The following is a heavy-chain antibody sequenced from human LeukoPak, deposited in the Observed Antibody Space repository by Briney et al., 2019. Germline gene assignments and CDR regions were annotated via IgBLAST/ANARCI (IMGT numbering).Heavy chain of an antibody. D-gene: IGHD3-16*01. CDR1: GFTFSNYW. Sequence: AGRSLRLSCAVSGFTFSNYWMNWVRQAPGKGLEWVANIKQDGSDKYYVDSVRGRFTISRDNAKNSLYLQMNSLRAEDTAVYYCARGGGGCDYWGQGTLVTVSS. J-gene: IGHJ4*02. CDR2: IKQDGSDK. CDR3: ARGGGGCDY. V-gene: IGHV3-7*05.